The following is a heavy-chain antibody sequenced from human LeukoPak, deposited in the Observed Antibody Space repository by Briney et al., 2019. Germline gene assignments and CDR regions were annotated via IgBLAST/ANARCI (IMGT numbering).Heavy chain of an antibody. Sequence: SVKVSCKASGGTFSSYAISWVRQAPGQGLEWMGGIIPISGTANYAQKFQGRVTITADKSTSTAYMELSSLRSEDTAVYYCARDPEYYGSGSSWGQGTLVTVSS. D-gene: IGHD3-10*01. V-gene: IGHV1-69*06. J-gene: IGHJ5*02. CDR2: IIPISGTA. CDR1: GGTFSSYA. CDR3: ARDPEYYGSGSS.